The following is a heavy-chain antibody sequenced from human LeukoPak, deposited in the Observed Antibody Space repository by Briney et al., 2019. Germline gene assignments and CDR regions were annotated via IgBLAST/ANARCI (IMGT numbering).Heavy chain of an antibody. CDR3: ARHYYGSGSHDY. D-gene: IGHD3-10*01. CDR2: FDPEDGET. J-gene: IGHJ4*02. Sequence: ASVKVSCKVSGYTLTELSMHWVRQAPGKGLEWMGGFDPEDGETIYAQKLQGRVTMTTDTSTSAAYMELRSLRSDDTAVYYCARHYYGSGSHDYWGQGTLVTVSS. CDR1: GYTLTELS. V-gene: IGHV1-24*01.